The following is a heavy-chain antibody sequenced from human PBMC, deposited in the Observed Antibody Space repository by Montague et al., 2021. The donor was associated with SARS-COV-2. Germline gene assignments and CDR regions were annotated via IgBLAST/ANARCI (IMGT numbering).Heavy chain of an antibody. J-gene: IGHJ4*02. V-gene: IGHV4-59*01. CDR2: IYYSGST. Sequence: SETLSLTCTLSGGSISRYYWNWIRQPAGKGLEWIAYIYYSGSTNXNPSRRSRVTISVDTSKNQFSLKLSSVTAADTAVYYCARSRENYNILTGYPYYFDYWGQGTLVTVSS. CDR3: ARSRENYNILTGYPYYFDY. CDR1: GGSISRYY. D-gene: IGHD3-9*01.